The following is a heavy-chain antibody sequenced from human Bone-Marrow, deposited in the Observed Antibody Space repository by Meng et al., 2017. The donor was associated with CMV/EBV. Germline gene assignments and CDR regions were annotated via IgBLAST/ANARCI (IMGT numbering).Heavy chain of an antibody. Sequence: ASVKVSCKASGYTFTSYDINWVRQATGQGLEWMGWMNPNSGNTGYAQKFQGRVTITRNTSISTAYMELGGLRSEDTAVYYCATIGAGHGELDIWGQGTMVTVSS. CDR2: MNPNSGNT. J-gene: IGHJ3*02. CDR3: ATIGAGHGELDI. CDR1: GYTFTSYD. V-gene: IGHV1-8*03. D-gene: IGHD6-13*01.